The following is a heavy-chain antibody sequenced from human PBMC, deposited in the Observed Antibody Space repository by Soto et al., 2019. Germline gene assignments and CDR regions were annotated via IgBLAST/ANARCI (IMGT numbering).Heavy chain of an antibody. CDR2: IYSGGNT. Sequence: EVQLVESGGGLVQRGGSLRLSCAASGFTVSSSYMGWVRQAPGKGLEWVSSIYSGGNTYYADSVRGRFTISTDNSKDTLYLQMNSLRVDDTAMYYCARHVGFYWYFDLWGRGTLVTVSS. CDR1: GFTVSSSY. J-gene: IGHJ2*01. CDR3: ARHVGFYWYFDL. D-gene: IGHD1-26*01. V-gene: IGHV3-66*04.